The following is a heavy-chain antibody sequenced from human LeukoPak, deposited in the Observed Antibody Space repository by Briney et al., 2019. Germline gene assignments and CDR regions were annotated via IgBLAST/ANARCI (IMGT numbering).Heavy chain of an antibody. Sequence: GGSLGLSCAASGFTFTTYSINWVRQAPGKGLEWVSSISSRNTYIYYADSVKGRFTISRDNAKNSVYLQMNSLRADDTAIYYCARDLRRGGSYFDYWGQGTLVTVSS. CDR1: GFTFTTYS. CDR3: ARDLRRGGSYFDY. D-gene: IGHD3-16*01. V-gene: IGHV3-21*04. J-gene: IGHJ4*02. CDR2: ISSRNTYI.